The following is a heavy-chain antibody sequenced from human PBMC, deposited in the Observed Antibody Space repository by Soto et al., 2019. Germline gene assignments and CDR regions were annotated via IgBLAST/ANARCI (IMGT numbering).Heavy chain of an antibody. D-gene: IGHD5-18*01. CDR3: ATGGHNDGYNFYHGMDV. CDR1: GGIFTNNA. Sequence: QVQVVQSGAEVMKPGSSVKVSCKVSGGIFTNNAISWVRQAPGQGLEWLGGVIPLFDTAYYAQIFRGRLKIAADGATTTAYMELSGLTSADTSVYFCATGGHNDGYNFYHGMDVWGQRTTVTVS. V-gene: IGHV1-69*01. J-gene: IGHJ6*02. CDR2: VIPLFDTA.